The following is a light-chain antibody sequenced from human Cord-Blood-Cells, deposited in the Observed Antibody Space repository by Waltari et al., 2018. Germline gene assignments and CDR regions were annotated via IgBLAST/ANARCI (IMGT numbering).Light chain of an antibody. CDR2: DNN. Sequence: QSVLPQPPSVSAAPGQKVTISCSGSSSNMGTNYVSWYQQLPVTAPKLLIYDNNQRPSGFPDRFSGSKSGTSATLGITGLQTGDESDYYCGTWDSSLSAVFGGGTKLTVL. J-gene: IGLJ3*02. CDR1: SSNMGTNY. V-gene: IGLV1-51*01. CDR3: GTWDSSLSAV.